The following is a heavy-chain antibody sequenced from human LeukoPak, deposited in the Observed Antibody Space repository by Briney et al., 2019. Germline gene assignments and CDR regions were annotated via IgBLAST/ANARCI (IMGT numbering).Heavy chain of an antibody. CDR2: FDPEDGET. V-gene: IGHV1-24*01. D-gene: IGHD3-10*01. Sequence: ASVNVSCKVSGYTLTELSMHWVRQAPGKGLKWMGGFDPEDGETIYAQKFQGRVTMTEDTSTDTAYMELSSLRSEDTAVYYCATDDVTMVRGVITYYYYGMDVWGQGTTVTVSS. J-gene: IGHJ6*02. CDR3: ATDDVTMVRGVITYYYYGMDV. CDR1: GYTLTELS.